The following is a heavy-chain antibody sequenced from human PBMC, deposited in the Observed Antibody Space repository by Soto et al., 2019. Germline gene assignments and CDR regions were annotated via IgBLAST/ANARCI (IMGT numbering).Heavy chain of an antibody. CDR2: ISSDGSNK. D-gene: IGHD3-16*01. CDR1: GFTFSSYG. V-gene: IGHV3-30*18. J-gene: IGHJ4*02. Sequence: QVQLVESGGGVVQPGRSLRLSCTASGFTFSSYGIHWVRQAPGKGLEWVAVISSDGSNKYYTDSVKGRFTISRDNSNNTLFRQMNSLRAEDTAVYFCAKDGFGGAGQLLLVRFPDYWGQGTLVTVSS. CDR3: AKDGFGGAGQLLLVRFPDY.